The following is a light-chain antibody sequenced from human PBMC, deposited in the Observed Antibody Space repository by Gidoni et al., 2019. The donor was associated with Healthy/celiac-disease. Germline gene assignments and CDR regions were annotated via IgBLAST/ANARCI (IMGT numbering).Light chain of an antibody. V-gene: IGLV1-47*01. CDR3: AAWDDSLSAWV. Sequence: QSVLTQPPSASGTPGQSVTISCSGSSSNIGSNYVYWYQQLQGTAPKLLIYRNNQRPSGVPDRFSGSKSGTSASLAISGLRSEDEADYYCAAWDDSLSAWVFGGGTKLTVL. J-gene: IGLJ3*02. CDR1: SSNIGSNY. CDR2: RNN.